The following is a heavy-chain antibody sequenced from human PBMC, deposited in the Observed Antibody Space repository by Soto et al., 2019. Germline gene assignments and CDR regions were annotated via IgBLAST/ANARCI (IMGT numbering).Heavy chain of an antibody. CDR2: IYPGDSDT. Sequence: GESLKISCKGSGYTFTSYWIAWVRQMPGKGLEWMGIIYPGDSDTRYSPSFQGQVTISADKSISTAYLQWSSLKASDTAMYYCARHSPLYDYVWGSYRYYKAFDIWGQGTMVTVSS. J-gene: IGHJ3*02. D-gene: IGHD3-16*02. CDR1: GYTFTSYW. V-gene: IGHV5-51*01. CDR3: ARHSPLYDYVWGSYRYYKAFDI.